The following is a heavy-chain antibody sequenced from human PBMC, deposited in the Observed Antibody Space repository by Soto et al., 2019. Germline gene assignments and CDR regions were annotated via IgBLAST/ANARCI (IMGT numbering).Heavy chain of an antibody. Sequence: QAQLVESGGGVVQPGTSLRLSCAASGFTISTHGMHWVRQAPGKGLEWLANIGYDGSNKFYAESVKGRFSISKDNSKNTLYLQMSSLRAEDTAVYYCAAATTWNFHFPYWGQGTQVTVFS. D-gene: IGHD1-7*01. V-gene: IGHV3-33*03. J-gene: IGHJ4*02. CDR3: AAATTWNFHFPY. CDR1: GFTISTHG. CDR2: IGYDGSNK.